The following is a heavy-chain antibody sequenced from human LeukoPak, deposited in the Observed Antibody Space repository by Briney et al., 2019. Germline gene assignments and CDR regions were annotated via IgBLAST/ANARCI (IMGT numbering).Heavy chain of an antibody. CDR3: ARGHTHYDFWSGNAFDI. J-gene: IGHJ3*02. CDR1: GGTFSSYA. V-gene: IGHV1-69*04. CDR2: IIPILGIA. D-gene: IGHD3-3*01. Sequence: SVKVSCKASGGTFSSYAISWVRQAPGQGLEWMGRIIPILGIANYAQKFQGRVTITADKSTSTAYMELSSLRSEDTAVYYCARGHTHYDFWSGNAFDIWGQGTMVTVSS.